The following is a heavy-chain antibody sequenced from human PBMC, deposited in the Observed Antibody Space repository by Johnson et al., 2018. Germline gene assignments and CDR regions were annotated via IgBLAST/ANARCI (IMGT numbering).Heavy chain of an antibody. CDR3: SMDIYRSGLSAARVAFDI. D-gene: IGHD6-19*01. CDR2: IGTAGDT. CDR1: GFTFSSYD. J-gene: IGHJ3*02. V-gene: IGHV3-13*01. Sequence: VQLVQSGGGLVQPGGSLRLSCAASGFTFSSYDMHWVRQATGKGLEWVSAIGTAGDTYYPGSVKGRFTISRENAKNSLYLQMNSLRAEDSALYYCSMDIYRSGLSAARVAFDIWGQGTMVTVSS.